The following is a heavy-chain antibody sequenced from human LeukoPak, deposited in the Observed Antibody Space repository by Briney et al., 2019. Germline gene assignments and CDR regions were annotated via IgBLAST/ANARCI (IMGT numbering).Heavy chain of an antibody. CDR1: GFTFSTYG. CDR3: AKDWGNWGYGYYFDH. CDR2: VSYDGSNK. Sequence: GGSVRLSCAASGFTFSTYGMHWVRQAPGKGLEWVAVVSYDGSNKYYGDSVKGRFTISRDNSKNTLYLQMNSLRAEDTAVYYCAKDWGNWGYGYYFDHWGQGTLVTVSS. V-gene: IGHV3-30*18. J-gene: IGHJ4*02. D-gene: IGHD7-27*01.